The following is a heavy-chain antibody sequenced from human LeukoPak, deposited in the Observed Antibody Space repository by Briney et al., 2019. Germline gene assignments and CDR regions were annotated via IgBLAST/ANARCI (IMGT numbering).Heavy chain of an antibody. CDR1: GFTFDDDA. CDR3: AKDLRSMIVVGGFNH. Sequence: GGSLRLSCAASGFTFDDDAMHWVRQAPGKGLEWVAGISWNSGSIGYADSVKGRFTIPRDNAKNSLYLQMNSLRPEDTALYYCAKDLRSMIVVGGFNHWGQGTLVTVSS. V-gene: IGHV3-9*01. J-gene: IGHJ4*02. CDR2: ISWNSGSI. D-gene: IGHD3-22*01.